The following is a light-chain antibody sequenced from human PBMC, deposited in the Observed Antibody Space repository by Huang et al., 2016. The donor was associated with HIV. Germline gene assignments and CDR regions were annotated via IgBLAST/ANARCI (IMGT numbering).Light chain of an antibody. Sequence: EIVLTQSPGTLSLSPGERATLSCRASQTVSSRDLAWYQQKPGQAPRLLIYGASSRATGVPDRFSGSGAGTDFSLTIDRLEPEDFAVYYCQQYGSSPSLTFGGGTKVEIK. CDR2: GAS. J-gene: IGKJ4*01. CDR3: QQYGSSPSLT. V-gene: IGKV3-20*01. CDR1: QTVSSRD.